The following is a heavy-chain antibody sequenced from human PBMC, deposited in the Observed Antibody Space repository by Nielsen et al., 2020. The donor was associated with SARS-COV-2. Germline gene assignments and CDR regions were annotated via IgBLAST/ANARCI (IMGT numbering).Heavy chain of an antibody. CDR2: IYYSGST. V-gene: IGHV4-59*04. D-gene: IGHD2-8*01. CDR3: ARRRVSSLFDY. Sequence: SETLSLTCTVSGGSISSYYWSWIRQPPGKGLEWIGYIYYSGSTYYNPSLKSRVTISVDTSKNQFSLKLSSVTAADTAVYYCARRRVSSLFDYWGQGTLVTVSS. J-gene: IGHJ4*02. CDR1: GGSISSYY.